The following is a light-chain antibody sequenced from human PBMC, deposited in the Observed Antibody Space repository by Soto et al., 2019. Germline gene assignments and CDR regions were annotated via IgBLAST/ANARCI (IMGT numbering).Light chain of an antibody. CDR3: SSYTSTNTQV. CDR2: EVS. J-gene: IGLJ1*01. V-gene: IGLV2-14*01. CDR1: SSDVGAYKY. Sequence: QSALTQPASVSGSPGQSITISCTGTSSDVGAYKYVSWYQQHPGKAPKLMIYEVSNRPSGVSNRFSGSTSGNTASVTISGLHAEDEADYYCSSYTSTNTQVFGTGTKVTVL.